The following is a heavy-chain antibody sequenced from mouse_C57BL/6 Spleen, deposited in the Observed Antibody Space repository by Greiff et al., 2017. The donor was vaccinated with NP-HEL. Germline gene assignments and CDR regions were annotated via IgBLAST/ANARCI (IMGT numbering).Heavy chain of an antibody. CDR2: IDPENGDT. CDR1: GFNIKDDY. D-gene: IGHD2-4*01. J-gene: IGHJ2*01. CDR3: TTERVYDYEGY. V-gene: IGHV14-4*01. Sequence: VQLQQSGAELVRPGASVKLSCTASGFNIKDDYMHWVKQRPEQGLEWIGWIDPENGDTEYASKFQGKATITADTSSNPAYLQLSSLTSEDTAVYYCTTERVYDYEGYWGQGTTLTVSS.